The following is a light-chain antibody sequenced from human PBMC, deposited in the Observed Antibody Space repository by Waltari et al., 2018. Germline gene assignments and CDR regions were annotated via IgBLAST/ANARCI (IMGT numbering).Light chain of an antibody. CDR2: SKN. V-gene: IGLV1-44*01. J-gene: IGLJ1*01. Sequence: QSVLTQPPSASGTPGQRVTISCSGSTSNIGSNTENWYQQFPGTAPTLLIYSKNHRPAGVPDRFAAAKSGNSASLAISGLYYEDEADYYCAAWDYSLNYVFGSGTKVTVL. CDR1: TSNIGSNT. CDR3: AAWDYSLNYV.